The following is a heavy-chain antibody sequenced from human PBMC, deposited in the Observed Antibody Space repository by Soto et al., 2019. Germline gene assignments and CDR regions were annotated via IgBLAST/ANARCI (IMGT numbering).Heavy chain of an antibody. Sequence: LSLTCSVSGGSISSNYWNWIRQPPGKGLEWIGYVYYSGSTNYIPSLKSRVTISVDTSKNQFSLKLSSVTAADTAVYYCARETFYYASGSYFAYFDYWGQGALVTVSS. J-gene: IGHJ4*02. V-gene: IGHV4-59*01. CDR3: ARETFYYASGSYFAYFDY. CDR1: GGSISSNY. D-gene: IGHD3-10*01. CDR2: VYYSGST.